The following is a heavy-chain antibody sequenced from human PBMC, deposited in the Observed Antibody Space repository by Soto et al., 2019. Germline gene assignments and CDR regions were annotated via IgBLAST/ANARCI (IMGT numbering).Heavy chain of an antibody. D-gene: IGHD4-4*01. CDR2: ISDSGGST. J-gene: IGHJ4*02. CDR3: AKAATITTLYNFDF. CDR1: GFTFSSFG. Sequence: LRLSCAASGFTFSSFGMNWVRQAPGKGLEWVSLISDSGGSTYHADSVKGRFTISRDNSKNTLYLQMNSLRAEDTAVYYCAKAATITTLYNFDFWGQGTLVTVSS. V-gene: IGHV3-23*01.